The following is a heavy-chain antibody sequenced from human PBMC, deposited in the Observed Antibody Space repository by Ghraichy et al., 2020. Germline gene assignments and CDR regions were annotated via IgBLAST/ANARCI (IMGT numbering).Heavy chain of an antibody. V-gene: IGHV3-74*01. J-gene: IGHJ4*02. CDR2: INSDGSST. CDR1: GFTFSSYW. D-gene: IGHD6-13*01. Sequence: GESLNISCAASGFTFSSYWMHWVRQAPGKGLVWVSRINSDGSSTSYADSVKGRFTISRDNAKNTLYLQMNSLRAEDTAVYYCARDYRGAAAVAFGYWGQGTLVTVSS. CDR3: ARDYRGAAAVAFGY.